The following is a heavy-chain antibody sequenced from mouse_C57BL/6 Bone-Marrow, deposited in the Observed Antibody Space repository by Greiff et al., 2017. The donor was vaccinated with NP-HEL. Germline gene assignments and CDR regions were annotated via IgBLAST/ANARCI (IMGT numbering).Heavy chain of an antibody. J-gene: IGHJ2*01. V-gene: IGHV7-3*01. CDR2: IRNKANGYTT. D-gene: IGHD4-1*01. Sequence: VQLKESGGGLVQPGGSLSLSCAASGFTFTDYYMSWVRQPPGKALEWLGFIRNKANGYTTEYSASVKGRFTISRDNSQSILYLQMNALRAEDSATYYCARSGAGTDYWGQGTTLTVSS. CDR1: GFTFTDYY. CDR3: ARSGAGTDY.